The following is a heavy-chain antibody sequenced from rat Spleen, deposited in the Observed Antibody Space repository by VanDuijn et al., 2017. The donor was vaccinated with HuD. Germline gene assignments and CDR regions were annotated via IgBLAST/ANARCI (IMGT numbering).Heavy chain of an antibody. V-gene: IGHV5-29*01. CDR1: GFTFSYYG. CDR3: AMLIYYYVSGGWYFYF. Sequence: EVQLVESGGGLVQPGRSLKLSCAASGFTFSYYGMAWVRQAPTRGLEWVATISSDGSTTYYRDSVKGRFTISRDNAKSTLYLQMDSLRSEDTATYYSAMLIYYYVSGGWYFYFCAPGTMVTVSS. D-gene: IGHD1-12*01. J-gene: IGHJ1*01. CDR2: ISSDGSTT.